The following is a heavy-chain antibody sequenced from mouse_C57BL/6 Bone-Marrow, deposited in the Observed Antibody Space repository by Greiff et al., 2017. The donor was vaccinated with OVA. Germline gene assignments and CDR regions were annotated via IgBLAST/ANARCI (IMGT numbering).Heavy chain of an antibody. Sequence: VQLQQSGAELVRPGTSVKVSCKASGYAFTNYLIEWVKQRPGQGLEWIGVINPGSGGTNYNEKFKGKATLTADKSSSTAYMQLSSLTSEDSAVYFCARRWGLRYYGSSYYFGYWGQGTTLTVSS. V-gene: IGHV1-54*01. J-gene: IGHJ2*01. D-gene: IGHD1-1*01. CDR1: GYAFTNYL. CDR2: INPGSGGT. CDR3: ARRWGLRYYGSSYYFGY.